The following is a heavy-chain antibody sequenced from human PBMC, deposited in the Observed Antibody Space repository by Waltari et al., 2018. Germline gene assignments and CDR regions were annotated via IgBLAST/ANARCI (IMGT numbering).Heavy chain of an antibody. D-gene: IGHD3-22*01. CDR1: GYTFTSYP. V-gene: IGHV1-3*04. J-gene: IGHJ4*02. Sequence: QGELLQSRAAAKNRGDTVKVCCKVSGYTFTSYPRLWVGQAPGPGLGWMGWINTGSGDTYYSQNFQVRVTITRDTSASTAYMELSSLRSEETAVYYCARLKYYYDNNGDYYSYFDYWGQGTLVTVSS. CDR2: INTGSGDT. CDR3: ARLKYYYDNNGDYYSYFDY.